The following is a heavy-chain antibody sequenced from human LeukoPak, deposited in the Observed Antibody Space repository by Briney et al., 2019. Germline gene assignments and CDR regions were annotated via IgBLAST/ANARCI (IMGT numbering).Heavy chain of an antibody. V-gene: IGHV4-4*07. CDR2: IYTSGSS. J-gene: IGHJ4*02. CDR1: GGPMSSHY. Sequence: SETLSFTCTVSGGPMSSHYWSWIRQPAGKGLEWIGRIYTSGSSNYNPSLKSRVSLSIDTSKKHFSLKLNSVTAADTAVYYCATYDQRLAFDNWGQGTLVTVTS. D-gene: IGHD6-25*01. CDR3: ATYDQRLAFDN.